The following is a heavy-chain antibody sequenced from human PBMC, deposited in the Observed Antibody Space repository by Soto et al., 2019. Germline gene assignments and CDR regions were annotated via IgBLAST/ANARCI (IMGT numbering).Heavy chain of an antibody. CDR2: VLTVFGTT. V-gene: IGHV1-69*18. D-gene: IGHD3-10*01. J-gene: IGHJ4*02. CDR1: GDTFTSNA. Sequence: QVQLVQSGAEVKKPGSSVKVSCKASGDTFTSNAISWVRQAPGQGLEWMGTVLTVFGTTNYAPKFRGRLTITADDFSSTAYMELRSLKSEDTAVYYCARDRALRGFDYWGQGTLVTVSS. CDR3: ARDRALRGFDY.